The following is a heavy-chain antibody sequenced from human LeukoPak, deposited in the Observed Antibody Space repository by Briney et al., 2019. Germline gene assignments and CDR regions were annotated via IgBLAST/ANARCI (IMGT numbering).Heavy chain of an antibody. D-gene: IGHD2-8*01. V-gene: IGHV4-39*07. J-gene: IGHJ5*02. CDR2: IYYSGST. CDR3: ARGKSDIVLMVYSNWFDP. Sequence: SETLSLTCTVSGGSISSYYWGWIRQPPGKGLEWIGSIYYSGSTYYNPSLKSRVTISVDTSKNQFSLKLSSVTAADTAVYYCARGKSDIVLMVYSNWFDPWGQGTLVTVSS. CDR1: GGSISSYY.